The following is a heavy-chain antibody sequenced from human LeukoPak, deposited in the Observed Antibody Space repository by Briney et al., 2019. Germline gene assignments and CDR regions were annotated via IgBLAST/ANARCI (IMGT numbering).Heavy chain of an antibody. D-gene: IGHD2-15*01. CDR1: GGSISSYY. V-gene: IGHV4-59*01. CDR2: IYYSGST. J-gene: IGHJ4*02. Sequence: SETLSLTCTVSGGSISSYYWSWIRQPPGKGLEWIGYIYYSGSTNYNPSLKSRVTISVDMSKNQFSLKLSSVTAADTAVYYCATHPPKVCTGGSCTDYWGQGTLVTVSS. CDR3: ATHPPKVCTGGSCTDY.